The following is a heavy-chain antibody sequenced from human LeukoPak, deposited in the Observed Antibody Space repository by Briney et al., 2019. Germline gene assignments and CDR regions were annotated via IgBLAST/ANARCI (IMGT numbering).Heavy chain of an antibody. Sequence: GGSLRLSCAASGFTFDDYAMHWVRQAPGKGLEGVSGISWDSGSIGYADSVKGRFTISRDNAKNSLYLQMNSLRAEDMALYYCAKAVRPPVAGSSAFDIWGQGTMVTVSS. CDR1: GFTFDDYA. V-gene: IGHV3-9*03. CDR3: AKAVRPPVAGSSAFDI. D-gene: IGHD6-19*01. CDR2: ISWDSGSI. J-gene: IGHJ3*02.